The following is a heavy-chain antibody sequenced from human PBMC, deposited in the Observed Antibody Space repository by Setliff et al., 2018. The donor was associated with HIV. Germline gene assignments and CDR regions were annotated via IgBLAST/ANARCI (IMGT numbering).Heavy chain of an antibody. V-gene: IGHV3-74*01. CDR2: INSDGSST. Sequence: GGSLRLSCAASGFTFSSYWMHWVRQAPGKGLVWVSRINSDGSSTSYADSVKGRFTTSRDNSKNTLYLQMNSLRAEDTAVYYCARDQVANYYGSGIDYWGQGTLVTVSS. CDR1: GFTFSSYW. D-gene: IGHD3-10*01. J-gene: IGHJ4*02. CDR3: ARDQVANYYGSGIDY.